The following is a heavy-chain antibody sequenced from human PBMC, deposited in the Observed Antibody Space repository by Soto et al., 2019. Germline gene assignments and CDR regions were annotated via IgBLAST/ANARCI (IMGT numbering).Heavy chain of an antibody. Sequence: GSLRLSCEGSGFTFSSFAMGWVRQAPGKGLEWLSSVSADGVSSFSADSVRGRFRVSRDNSKNTLFLQMRFLRVEDTAVYYCAKTRQAPVGTHFFDLWGQGTQVTVSS. J-gene: IGHJ4*02. CDR1: GFTFSSFA. CDR2: VSADGVSS. V-gene: IGHV3-23*01. CDR3: AKTRQAPVGTHFFDL.